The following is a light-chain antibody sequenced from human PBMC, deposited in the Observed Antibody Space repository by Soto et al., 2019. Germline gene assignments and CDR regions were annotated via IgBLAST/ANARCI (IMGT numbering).Light chain of an antibody. CDR2: DAS. CDR1: QSVSSY. Sequence: EIVLTQSPATLSLSPGERATLSCRASQSVSSYLAWYQQKPGQAPRLLIYDASNRATGIPARFSGSGSGTDFTLTISSLEPEDFAVYDCQQRSNWPGGTFGQGTKVEIK. CDR3: QQRSNWPGGT. V-gene: IGKV3-11*01. J-gene: IGKJ1*01.